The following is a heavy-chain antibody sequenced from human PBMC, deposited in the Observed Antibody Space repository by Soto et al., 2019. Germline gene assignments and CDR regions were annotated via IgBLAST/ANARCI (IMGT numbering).Heavy chain of an antibody. CDR3: ARFGYSGYDWDY. CDR2: IYYSGST. J-gene: IGHJ4*02. D-gene: IGHD5-12*01. CDR1: GGSISSGGYY. V-gene: IGHV4-31*03. Sequence: PSETLSLTCTVSGGSISSGGYYWSWIRQHPGKGLEWIGYIYYSGSTYYNPSLKSRVTISVDTSKNQFSLKLSSVTAADTAVYYCARFGYSGYDWDYWGQGTLVTVSS.